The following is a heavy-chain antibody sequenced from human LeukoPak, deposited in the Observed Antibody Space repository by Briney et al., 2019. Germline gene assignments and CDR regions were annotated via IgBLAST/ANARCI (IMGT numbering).Heavy chain of an antibody. V-gene: IGHV3-20*04. CDR2: INWNGGST. Sequence: PGGSLRLSCAASGFTFSSYSMNWVRQAPGKGLEWVSGINWNGGSTGYADSVKGRFTISRDNAKNSLYLQMNSLRAEDTALYYCARGPTNNYYYDSSGLSYYFDYWGQGTLVTVSS. CDR1: GFTFSSYS. D-gene: IGHD3-22*01. J-gene: IGHJ4*02. CDR3: ARGPTNNYYYDSSGLSYYFDY.